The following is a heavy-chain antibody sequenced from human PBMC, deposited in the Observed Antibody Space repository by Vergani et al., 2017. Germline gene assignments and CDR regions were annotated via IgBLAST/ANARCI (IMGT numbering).Heavy chain of an antibody. Sequence: QVQLVESGGGVVQPGRSLRLSCAASGYTFSTYGLHWVRQAPGKGLEWVAVIWYDGSNKYYADSVEGRFTISRDSSKNTLYLQMNGLRAEETAVYYCARAAGYCSSTSCPPTLRYYYYYMDVWGKGTTVTVSS. CDR3: ARAAGYCSSTSCPPTLRYYYYYMDV. D-gene: IGHD2-2*01. CDR1: GYTFSTYG. J-gene: IGHJ6*03. V-gene: IGHV3-33*01. CDR2: IWYDGSNK.